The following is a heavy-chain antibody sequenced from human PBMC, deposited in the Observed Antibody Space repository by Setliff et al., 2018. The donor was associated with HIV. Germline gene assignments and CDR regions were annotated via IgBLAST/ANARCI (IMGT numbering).Heavy chain of an antibody. J-gene: IGHJ5*02. D-gene: IGHD6-19*01. CDR2: IYQSGSI. V-gene: IGHV4-38-2*01. CDR3: ARPRRVRSRAWYWFDI. CDR1: GYSINSGFS. Sequence: SETLSLTCAASGYSINSGFSRAWIRQPPGQGPQWIGSIYQSGSIYYNPSHQSRVTISVDSSKNQFSLNLFSVTAADTAVYYCARPRRVRSRAWYWFDIWGQGTLVTVSS.